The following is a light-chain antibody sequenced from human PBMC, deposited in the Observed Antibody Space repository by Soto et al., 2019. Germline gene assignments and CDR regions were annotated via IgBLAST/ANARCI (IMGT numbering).Light chain of an antibody. J-gene: IGKJ1*01. Sequence: EILMTQSPATLSVSPGERATLSCRASESVSINLAWYQQKPGQPPTILIYGASTRATGIPARFSGRGSGTEFTLTISRLQSEDFEVYYCQQYNNSPRTFGQGTKVDIK. CDR3: QQYNNSPRT. CDR2: GAS. V-gene: IGKV3-15*01. CDR1: ESVSIN.